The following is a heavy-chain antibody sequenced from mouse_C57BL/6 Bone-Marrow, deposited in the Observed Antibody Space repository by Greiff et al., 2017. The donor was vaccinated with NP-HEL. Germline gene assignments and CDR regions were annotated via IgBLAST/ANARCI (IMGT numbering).Heavy chain of an antibody. Sequence: QVQLKQPGAELVRPGSSVKLSCKASGYTFTSYWMDWVKQRPGQGLEWIGNIYPSDSETHYNQKFKDKATLTVDKSSSTAYMQLSSLTSEDSAVYYCAICYGNWDAMDYWGQGTSVTVSS. V-gene: IGHV1-61*01. CDR1: GYTFTSYW. CDR2: IYPSDSET. CDR3: AICYGNWDAMDY. D-gene: IGHD2-1*01. J-gene: IGHJ4*01.